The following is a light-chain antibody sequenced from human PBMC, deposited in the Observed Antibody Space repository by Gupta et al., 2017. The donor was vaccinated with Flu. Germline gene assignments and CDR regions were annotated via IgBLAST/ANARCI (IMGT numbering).Light chain of an antibody. CDR1: STDVGGYNL. CDR2: EVN. Sequence: QSALTQPASVSGSPGQSITISCTGTSTDVGGYNLVSWYQQHPGKAPNLIIYEVNSRPSGISSRFSGSKSDNTASLTISGLQAEDEADYYCCSYRRSYIQVFGTGTKVTVL. CDR3: CSYRRSYIQV. J-gene: IGLJ1*01. V-gene: IGLV2-14*03.